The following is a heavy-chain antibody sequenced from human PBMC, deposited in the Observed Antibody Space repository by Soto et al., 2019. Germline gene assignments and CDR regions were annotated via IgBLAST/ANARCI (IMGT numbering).Heavy chain of an antibody. CDR1: GFTFSSYA. CDR3: AKGDYYYGMDV. J-gene: IGHJ6*02. CDR2: ISGTGGTT. V-gene: IGHV3-23*01. Sequence: EVQLLESGGGLVQPGGSLRLSCAASGFTFSSYAMSWVRQAPGKGLEWVSDISGTGGTTYYADSVKGRFTISRDNSKQALSLQMNSLRADDTALYYCAKGDYYYGMDVWGQGTTVTVSS.